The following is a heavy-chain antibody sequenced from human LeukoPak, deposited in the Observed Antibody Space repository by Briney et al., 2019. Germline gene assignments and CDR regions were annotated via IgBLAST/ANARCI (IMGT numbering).Heavy chain of an antibody. CDR3: ARGRYSSGWYADYYYYGMDV. D-gene: IGHD6-19*01. J-gene: IGHJ6*02. CDR1: GGTFSSYA. Sequence: AASVKVSCKASGGTFSSYAISWVRQAPGQGLEWMGGIIPIFGTANYARKFQGRVTITADESTSTAYMELSSLRSEDTAVYYCARGRYSSGWYADYYYYGMDVWGQGTTVTVSS. V-gene: IGHV1-69*13. CDR2: IIPIFGTA.